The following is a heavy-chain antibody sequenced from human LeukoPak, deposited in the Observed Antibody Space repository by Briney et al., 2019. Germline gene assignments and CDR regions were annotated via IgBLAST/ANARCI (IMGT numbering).Heavy chain of an antibody. CDR2: IYYSGST. CDR3: ARDMTDWWFDP. Sequence: SETLSLTCTVSGGSISSGGYYWSWIRQHPGTGLEWIGYIYYSGSTHYNPSLKSRVTISVDTSKNQFSLKLSSVTAADTAVYYCARDMTDWWFDPWGQGTLVTVSS. CDR1: GGSISSGGYY. J-gene: IGHJ5*02. V-gene: IGHV4-31*03. D-gene: IGHD3-9*01.